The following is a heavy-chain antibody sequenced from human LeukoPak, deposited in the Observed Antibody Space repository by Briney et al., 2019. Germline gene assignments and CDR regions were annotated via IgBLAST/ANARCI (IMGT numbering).Heavy chain of an antibody. CDR3: ARERSYDGSGANPFDH. CDR2: ISSCGSIT. Sequence: KTGGFLRLSCAASAFTCSNYYMTWSRQAPGKELEWLSYISSCGSITPYADSVKGRFTIYRDNAETAVYLQMNSLLVDDTVVYFCARERSYDGSGANPFDHWGQRPLVTVSS. V-gene: IGHV3-11*01. J-gene: IGHJ4*02. CDR1: AFTCSNYY. D-gene: IGHD3-22*01.